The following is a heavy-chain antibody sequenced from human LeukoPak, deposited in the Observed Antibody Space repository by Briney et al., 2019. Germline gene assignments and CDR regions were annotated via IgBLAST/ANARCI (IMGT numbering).Heavy chain of an antibody. Sequence: GASVKASCKASGYTFSVYYLHWVRQAPGQGLEWMGWINPNSGGTNYAQKFQGRVTMTRDTSISTAYMELSGLTSDDTAVFYCARGMGHGFDSWGRGTLVTVSS. D-gene: IGHD2-8*01. CDR2: INPNSGGT. J-gene: IGHJ4*02. CDR1: GYTFSVYY. V-gene: IGHV1-2*02. CDR3: ARGMGHGFDS.